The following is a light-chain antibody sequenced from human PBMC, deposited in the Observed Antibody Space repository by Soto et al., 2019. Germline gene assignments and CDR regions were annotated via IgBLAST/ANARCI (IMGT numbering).Light chain of an antibody. CDR1: SSDVGGYDY. V-gene: IGLV2-8*01. J-gene: IGLJ3*02. CDR2: EVS. CDR3: SSYAGSNNGV. Sequence: QSVLTQPPSASGSPGQSVTISCTGTSSDVGGYDYVSWYQQHPGKAPKFMIYEVSKRPSGVPDRFSGSKSGNTASLTVSGLQAEDEAGYYCSSYAGSNNGVFGGGTKVTVL.